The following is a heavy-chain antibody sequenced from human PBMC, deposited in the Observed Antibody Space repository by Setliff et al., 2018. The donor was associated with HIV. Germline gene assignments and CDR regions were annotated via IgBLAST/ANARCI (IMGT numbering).Heavy chain of an antibody. J-gene: IGHJ4*02. CDR2: ISGSGGSI. CDR3: ARDR. CDR1: GFTFSSYA. Sequence: GGSLGLSCAASGFTFSSYAMSWVRQAPGKGLEWVSAISGSGGSIDYADSVKGRCSISRDNAKNSLYLQMNSLRAEDTAVYYCARDRWGQGTLVTVSS. V-gene: IGHV3-23*01.